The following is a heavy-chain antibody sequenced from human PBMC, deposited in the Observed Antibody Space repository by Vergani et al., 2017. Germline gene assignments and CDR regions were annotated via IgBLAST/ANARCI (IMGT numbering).Heavy chain of an antibody. CDR1: GGSISSSSYY. J-gene: IGHJ6*02. CDR3: ARHLAYCGGDCYPYYYGMDV. D-gene: IGHD2-21*02. V-gene: IGHV4-39*01. Sequence: QLQLQESGPGLVKPSETLSLTCTVSGGSISSSSYYWGWIRQPPGKGLEWIGSIYYSGSTYYKQSLKSRVTISVDTSKNQFSLKLIYVTAADTAVYYCARHLAYCGGDCYPYYYGMDVWGQGTTVTVSS. CDR2: IYYSGST.